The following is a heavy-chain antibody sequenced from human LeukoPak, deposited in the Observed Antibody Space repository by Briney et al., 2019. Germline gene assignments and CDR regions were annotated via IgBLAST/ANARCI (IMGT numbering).Heavy chain of an antibody. CDR1: GFTFGDSA. CDR3: TRDGSGWVVRGTDAFDI. V-gene: IGHV3-49*04. J-gene: IGHJ3*02. Sequence: PGGSLRLSCTTSGFTFGDSAMSWVRQAPGKGLEWVGFIRSKDYGGTTEFAASVKGRFTISRDDSKSIAYLQMNSLKTEDTAVYYCTRDGSGWVVRGTDAFDIWGQGTMVTVSS. CDR2: IRSKDYGGTT. D-gene: IGHD3-10*01.